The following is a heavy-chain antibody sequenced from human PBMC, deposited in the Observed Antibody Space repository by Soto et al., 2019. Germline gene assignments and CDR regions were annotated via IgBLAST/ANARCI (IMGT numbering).Heavy chain of an antibody. CDR1: GFKFGYYG. D-gene: IGHD6-6*01. J-gene: IGHJ4*02. V-gene: IGHV3-7*03. CDR2: IKGDSTET. CDR3: AKDSVIAALPWF. Sequence: GGSQSLSYAASGFKFGYYGMGWVRQAPGKGPECIATIKGDSTETKSVHPVKGRFSISRANPKNTLYVQMNSLRAEDTAVYYCAKDSVIAALPWFWGQGSLVTGPS.